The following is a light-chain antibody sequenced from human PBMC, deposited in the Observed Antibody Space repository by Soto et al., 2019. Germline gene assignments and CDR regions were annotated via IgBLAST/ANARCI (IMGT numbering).Light chain of an antibody. CDR3: QQRSNWPST. J-gene: IGKJ4*01. V-gene: IGKV3-11*01. CDR1: QSVRSY. Sequence: ELVLPQSPVTLSLSPGERATLSCRASQSVRSYLAWYQQKPGQAPRLLIYDAFKRATGIPARFSGSGSGTDFTLTISSLEPEDFAVYYCQQRSNWPSTFGGGTKVEIK. CDR2: DAF.